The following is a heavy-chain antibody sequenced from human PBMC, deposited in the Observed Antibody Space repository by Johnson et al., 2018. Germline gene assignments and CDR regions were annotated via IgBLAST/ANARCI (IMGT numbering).Heavy chain of an antibody. D-gene: IGHD2-21*02. CDR3: GRESHDCSHGVDA. Sequence: QVQLVESGAEVKKPGSSVKVSCRASGDTFGTYVISWVRHAPGQGLEWMGGIIPPFGPANYSQIFQGRVTITVDKALATIYMDLSSRKSDDTAVHSCGRESHDCSHGVDAWGQGTTVIVSS. V-gene: IGHV1-69*06. CDR2: IIPPFGPA. J-gene: IGHJ6*01. CDR1: GDTFGTYV.